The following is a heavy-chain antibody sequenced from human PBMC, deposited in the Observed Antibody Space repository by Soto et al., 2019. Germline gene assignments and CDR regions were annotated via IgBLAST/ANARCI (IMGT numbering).Heavy chain of an antibody. CDR1: GFTVSSNY. CDR2: IYSGGST. CDR3: VKGTTGTTGWFDP. V-gene: IGHV3-66*01. J-gene: IGHJ5*02. Sequence: GGSLRLSCAASGFTVSSNYMSWVRQAPGKGLEWVSVIYSGGSTYYADSVKGRFTISRDNSKNTLYLQMNSLRAEDTAVYYCVKGTTGTTGWFDPWGQGTLVTVSS. D-gene: IGHD1-1*01.